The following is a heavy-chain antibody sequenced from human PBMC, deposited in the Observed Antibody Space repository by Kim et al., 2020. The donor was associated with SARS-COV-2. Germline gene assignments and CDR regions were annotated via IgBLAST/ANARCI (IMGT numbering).Heavy chain of an antibody. CDR3: ARNFHTGFDY. Sequence: QTLSLTCAISGDSVSSNGAAWNWIRQSPSRGLEWLGRTYYRSKWLNGYAVSLRGRITINPDTSKNQFSLHLNSVTPEDTAVYYCARNFHTGFDYWGQGTLVTVSS. V-gene: IGHV6-1*01. J-gene: IGHJ4*02. CDR2: TYYRSKWLN. CDR1: GDSVSSNGAA.